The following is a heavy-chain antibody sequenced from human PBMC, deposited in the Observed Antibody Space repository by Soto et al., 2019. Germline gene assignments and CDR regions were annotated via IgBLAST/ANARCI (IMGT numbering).Heavy chain of an antibody. V-gene: IGHV4-31*03. CDR1: GGSISSGGYY. J-gene: IGHJ5*02. CDR3: ARDRKVIGSFDP. Sequence: QVQLQESGPGLVKPSQTLSLTCTVSGGSISSGGYYWSWIRQHPGKGLEWIGYIYYSGRTYYNPSLKSRVTISVDTSKNQFSLQLSSVTAADTAVYYCARDRKVIGSFDPWGQGTLVTVSS. D-gene: IGHD2-21*01. CDR2: IYYSGRT.